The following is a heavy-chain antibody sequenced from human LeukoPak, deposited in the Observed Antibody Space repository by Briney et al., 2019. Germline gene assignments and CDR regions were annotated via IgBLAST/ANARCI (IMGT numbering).Heavy chain of an antibody. V-gene: IGHV1-2*02. CDR1: GYTFTGYY. CDR2: INPNSGGT. D-gene: IGHD3-22*01. Sequence: SVTVSCKASGYTFTGYYMHWVRQAPGQGLEWMGLINPNSGGTNYAQKFLGRVTMTRDTPISTAYMDLSRLRSDDTAVYYCARELFYDSSGYYYIAPAFDIWGQGTTVSVSS. J-gene: IGHJ3*02. CDR3: ARELFYDSSGYYYIAPAFDI.